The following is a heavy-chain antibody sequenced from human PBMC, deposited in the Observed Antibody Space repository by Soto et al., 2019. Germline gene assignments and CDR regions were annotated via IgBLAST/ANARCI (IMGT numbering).Heavy chain of an antibody. Sequence: EVQLVESGGGLVQPGGSLRLSCAASGLPFGNYWMHWVRQAPGKGLVWVSRISNDGSDTTYADSVRGRLTASRANAKNTLHLQLTRLRAENTAVNYCARDSYGSATQWGHANRVTVSS. CDR1: GLPFGNYW. V-gene: IGHV3-74*01. D-gene: IGHD3-10*01. J-gene: IGHJ4*01. CDR2: ISNDGSDT. CDR3: ARDSYGSATQ.